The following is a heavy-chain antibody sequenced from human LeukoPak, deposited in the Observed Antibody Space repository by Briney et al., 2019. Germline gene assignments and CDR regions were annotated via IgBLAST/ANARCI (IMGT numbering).Heavy chain of an antibody. CDR1: GFTFSSYE. CDR3: ATYVYSKSYFDF. J-gene: IGHJ4*02. V-gene: IGHV3-48*03. CDR2: ISSSGSTI. D-gene: IGHD5-18*01. Sequence: PGGSLRLSCAASGFTFSSYEMNWVRQAPGKGLEWVSYISSSGSTIYYADSVKGRFTISRDNAKNSLYLQMNSLRVEDTAVYYCATYVYSKSYFDFWGQGTLVAVSP.